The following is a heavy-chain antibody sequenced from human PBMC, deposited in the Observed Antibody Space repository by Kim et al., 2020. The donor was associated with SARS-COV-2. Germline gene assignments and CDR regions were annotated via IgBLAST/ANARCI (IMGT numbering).Heavy chain of an antibody. CDR2: GNT. J-gene: IGHJ4*02. V-gene: IGHV1-18*01. CDR3: ARGRGSLDY. D-gene: IGHD6-13*01. Sequence: GNTNYAQKVQGRVTMTTDTSTSTAYMELRSLRSDDTTVYYCARGRGSLDYWGQGTRVTVSS.